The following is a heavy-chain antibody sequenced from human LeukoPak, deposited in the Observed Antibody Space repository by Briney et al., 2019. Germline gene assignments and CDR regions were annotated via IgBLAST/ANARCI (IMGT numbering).Heavy chain of an antibody. Sequence: ASVKVSCKASGGTFTSYAISWARQAPGQGLEWMGGIIPIFGTANYAQKFQGRVTITADESTSTAYMELSSLRSEDTAVYYCARDRYCSSTSCYSADYGVDVWGKGTTVTVSS. CDR3: ARDRYCSSTSCYSADYGVDV. J-gene: IGHJ6*04. CDR2: IIPIFGTA. CDR1: GGTFTSYA. V-gene: IGHV1-69*13. D-gene: IGHD2-2*01.